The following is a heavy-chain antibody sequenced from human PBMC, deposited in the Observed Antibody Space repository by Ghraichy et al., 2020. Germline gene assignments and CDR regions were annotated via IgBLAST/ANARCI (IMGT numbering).Heavy chain of an antibody. Sequence: GESLNISCAASGFTFRNYEVNWVRQAPGKGLEWVSYISSSGSTVYYADSVKGRFTISRDNAKNSLFLQMSSLRAEDTAVYYCARKCSSSSCGYDPGMDVWGQGTLVTVSS. CDR2: ISSSGSTV. J-gene: IGHJ6*02. D-gene: IGHD2-2*01. CDR3: ARKCSSSSCGYDPGMDV. CDR1: GFTFRNYE. V-gene: IGHV3-48*03.